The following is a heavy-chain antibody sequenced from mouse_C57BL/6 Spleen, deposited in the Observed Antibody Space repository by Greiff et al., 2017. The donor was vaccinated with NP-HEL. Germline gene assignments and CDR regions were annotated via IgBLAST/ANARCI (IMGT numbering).Heavy chain of an antibody. V-gene: IGHV1-50*01. J-gene: IGHJ2*01. CDR1: GYTFTSYW. Sequence: QVQLQQPGAELVKPGASVKLSCKASGYTFTSYWMQWVKQRPGQGLEWIGEIDPSDSYTNYNQTFKGKATLTVDTSSSTAYMQLSSLTSEDSAVYYCARRAIYYGTFDYWGQGTTLTVSS. D-gene: IGHD2-1*01. CDR3: ARRAIYYGTFDY. CDR2: IDPSDSYT.